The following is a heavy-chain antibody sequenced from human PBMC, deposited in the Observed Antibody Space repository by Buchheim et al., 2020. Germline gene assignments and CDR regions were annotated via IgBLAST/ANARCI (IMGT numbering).Heavy chain of an antibody. Sequence: EVQLLESGGGLVQPGGSLRLSCAASGFTFSSYAMSWVRQAPGKGLEWVSLISGSGGNTYYADSVRGRFTIFRDNSKNTLYLQMNSLRAGDTAVYYCAKDLYGDYGMDVWGQGTT. J-gene: IGHJ6*02. D-gene: IGHD4-17*01. CDR3: AKDLYGDYGMDV. V-gene: IGHV3-23*01. CDR2: ISGSGGNT. CDR1: GFTFSSYA.